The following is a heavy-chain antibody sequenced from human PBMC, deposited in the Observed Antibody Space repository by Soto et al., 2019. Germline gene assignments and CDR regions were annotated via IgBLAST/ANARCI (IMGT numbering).Heavy chain of an antibody. J-gene: IGHJ4*02. CDR2: IYWDDNK. CDR3: AHRHHDASLYYFDY. V-gene: IGHV2-5*02. CDR1: GFSLSTSGVG. D-gene: IGHD3-3*01. Sequence: SGPTLVNPTQTLTLTCTFSGFSLSTSGVGVGWIRQPPGKALEWLALIYWDDNKRYSPSMKSRLTIAKGTSKNQVVLSMTTMDPVDTATYFCAHRHHDASLYYFDYWGQGTLVTVSS.